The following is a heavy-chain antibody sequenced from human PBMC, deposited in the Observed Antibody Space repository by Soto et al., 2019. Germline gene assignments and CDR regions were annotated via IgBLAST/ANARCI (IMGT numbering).Heavy chain of an antibody. CDR1: GGSISSGGYS. J-gene: IGHJ4*02. Sequence: LQLQESGSGLVKPSQTLSLTCAVSGGSISSGGYSWSWIRQPPGKGLEWIGYIYHSGSTYYNPSLKSRVTISVDRSKNQFSLKLSSVTAADTAVYYCARGVIQLWHYYFDYWGQGTLVTVSS. CDR2: IYHSGST. D-gene: IGHD5-18*01. V-gene: IGHV4-30-2*01. CDR3: ARGVIQLWHYYFDY.